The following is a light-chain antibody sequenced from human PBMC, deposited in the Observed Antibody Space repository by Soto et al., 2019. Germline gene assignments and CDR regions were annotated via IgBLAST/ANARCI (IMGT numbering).Light chain of an antibody. CDR2: SDN. CDR3: ATWDDSLNGSVV. CDR1: SSNIGGNS. V-gene: IGLV1-44*01. J-gene: IGLJ1*01. Sequence: QSVLTQPPSASGTPGQRVTISCAGSSSNIGGNSVTWYQQVPGTAPKLLIYSDNRRPSGVPDRFSGSKSGTSASLAISGLQSADEADYYCATWDDSLNGSVVFGTGTKLTVL.